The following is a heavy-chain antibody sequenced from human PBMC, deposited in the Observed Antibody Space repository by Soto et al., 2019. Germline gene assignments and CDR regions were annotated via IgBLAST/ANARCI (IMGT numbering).Heavy chain of an antibody. CDR2: IDWDDDK. J-gene: IGHJ3*02. D-gene: IGHD3-22*01. CDR1: GFSLSTSGMC. Sequence: SGPTLVNPTQTLTLTCTFSGFSLSTSGMCVSWIRQPPGKALEWLALIDWDDDKYYSTSLKTRLTISKDTSKNQVVLTMTNMDPVETATYYCARLQGGITMMGFDIWGQGTMVTVSS. V-gene: IGHV2-70*01. CDR3: ARLQGGITMMGFDI.